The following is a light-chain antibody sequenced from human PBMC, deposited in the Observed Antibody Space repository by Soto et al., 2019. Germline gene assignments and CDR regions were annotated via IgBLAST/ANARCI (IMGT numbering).Light chain of an antibody. CDR1: DIATKS. V-gene: IGLV3-21*02. CDR2: DDN. J-gene: IGLJ1*01. CDR3: QVWDSSSDHYV. Sequence: SYYLTQPPSVSVAPGQTARIACWGDDIATKSVHWSQQKPGQAPVLVVYDDNDRPSGIPERLSGSNSGDTATLTISRVEAGDEADYYCQVWDSSSDHYVFGSGTKVTVL.